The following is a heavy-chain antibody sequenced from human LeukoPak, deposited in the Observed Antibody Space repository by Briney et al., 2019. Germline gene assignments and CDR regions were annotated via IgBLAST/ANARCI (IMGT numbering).Heavy chain of an antibody. V-gene: IGHV3-7*01. D-gene: IGHD5-18*01. Sequence: GGSLRLSCAASGFTFSSYSMNWVRQAPGKGLEWVANIKGDGNKKYYVDSVKGRFTISRDNPNNSLYLQMNSLRAEDSAVYYCAIDGAMINHWGQGTLVTVSS. CDR1: GFTFSSYS. CDR2: IKGDGNKK. J-gene: IGHJ4*02. CDR3: AIDGAMINH.